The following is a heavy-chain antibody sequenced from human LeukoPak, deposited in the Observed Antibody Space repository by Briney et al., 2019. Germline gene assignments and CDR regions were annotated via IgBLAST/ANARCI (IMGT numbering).Heavy chain of an antibody. CDR1: GGTFNSYT. Sequence: GSSVKVSCKASGGTFNSYTINWVRQAPGQGLEWMGTLIPIFGIANYAQEFQGRVTISTDESTSTAYMELSSLRSGDTAVYYCARDRTKGNRSGYADAFDIWGQGTKVTVSS. CDR2: LIPIFGIA. CDR3: ARDRTKGNRSGYADAFDI. D-gene: IGHD3-3*01. J-gene: IGHJ3*02. V-gene: IGHV1-69*05.